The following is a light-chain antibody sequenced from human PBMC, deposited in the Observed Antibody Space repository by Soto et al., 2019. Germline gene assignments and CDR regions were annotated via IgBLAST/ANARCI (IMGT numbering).Light chain of an antibody. CDR1: QGISSL. J-gene: IGKJ4*01. Sequence: DIQMTQSPSSVSASVGDIVTITCRASQGISSLVAWYQQRPEKAPKLLIYGASTLQSGVPSRFSGSGSGTDFTLTIRILQPEDFATYFCQPAYSFPITFGAGNRVEIK. V-gene: IGKV1-12*01. CDR2: GAS. CDR3: QPAYSFPIT.